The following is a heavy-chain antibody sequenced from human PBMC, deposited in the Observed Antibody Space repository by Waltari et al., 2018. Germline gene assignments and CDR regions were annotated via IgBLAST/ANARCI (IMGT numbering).Heavy chain of an antibody. CDR1: GYTFTGFD. V-gene: IGHV1-8*03. Sequence: QVQLVQSGAEVKKPGASVRVSCKASGYTFTGFDINWVRQATGQGLEWRAWLNPNSGKTGYARNFRGRVTITRDTSISTAYMELSSLTYEDTAMYYWARGGSGSPSPHPFDIWGQGTMVTVSS. CDR3: ARGGSGSPSPHPFDI. D-gene: IGHD3-10*01. J-gene: IGHJ3*02. CDR2: LNPNSGKT.